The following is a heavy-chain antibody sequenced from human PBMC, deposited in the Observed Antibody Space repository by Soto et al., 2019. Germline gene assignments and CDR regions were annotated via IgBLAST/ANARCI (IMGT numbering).Heavy chain of an antibody. D-gene: IGHD4-17*01. CDR1: GGSISSSNW. Sequence: SETLSLTCAVSGGSISSSNWWSWVRRPPGKGLEWIGEIYHSGSTNYNPSLKSRVTISVDKSKNQFSLKLSSVTAADTAVYYCASIGYGEDYFDYWGQGTLVTVSS. CDR3: ASIGYGEDYFDY. CDR2: IYHSGST. J-gene: IGHJ4*02. V-gene: IGHV4-4*02.